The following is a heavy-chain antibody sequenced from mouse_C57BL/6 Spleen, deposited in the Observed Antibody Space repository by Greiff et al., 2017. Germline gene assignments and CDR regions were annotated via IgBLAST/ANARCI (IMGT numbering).Heavy chain of an antibody. V-gene: IGHV5-9*01. CDR1: GFTFSSYT. CDR2: ISGGGGNT. J-gene: IGHJ2*01. CDR3: ARQRNYYFDY. Sequence: DVMLVESGGGLVKPGGSLKLSCAASGFTFSSYTMSWVRQTPEKRLEWVATISGGGGNTYYPDSVKGRFTISRDNAKNTLYLQMSSLRSEDTALYYCARQRNYYFDYWGQGTTLTVSS.